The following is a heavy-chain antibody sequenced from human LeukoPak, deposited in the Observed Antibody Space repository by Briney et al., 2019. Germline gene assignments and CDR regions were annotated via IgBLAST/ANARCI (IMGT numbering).Heavy chain of an antibody. V-gene: IGHV4-59*08. Sequence: SETLSLTCTVSGGSISSYYWSWIRQPPGKGLEWIGYIYYSGSTNYNPSLKSRVTISVDASKNQFSLKLSSVTAADTAVYYCARRCIAAACVDVWVKGTTVTVSS. D-gene: IGHD6-13*01. CDR3: ARRCIAAACVDV. CDR2: IYYSGST. CDR1: GGSISSYY. J-gene: IGHJ6*04.